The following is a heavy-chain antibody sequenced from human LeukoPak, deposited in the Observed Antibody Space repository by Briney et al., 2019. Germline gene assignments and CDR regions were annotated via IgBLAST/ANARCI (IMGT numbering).Heavy chain of an antibody. V-gene: IGHV3-30*01. CDR2: ISYDGSNK. CDR3: ARDDSYGYFDC. D-gene: IGHD5-18*01. CDR1: GFTFSSYA. Sequence: GGSLRLSCAASGFTFSSYAMHWVRQAPGKGLEWVAVISYDGSNKYYADSVKGRFTISRDNSKNTLYLQMNSLRAEDTAVYYCARDDSYGYFDCWGQGTLVTVSS. J-gene: IGHJ4*02.